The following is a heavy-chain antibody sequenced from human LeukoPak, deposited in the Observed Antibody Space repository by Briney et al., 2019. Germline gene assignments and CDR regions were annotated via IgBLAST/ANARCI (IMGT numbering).Heavy chain of an antibody. V-gene: IGHV1-8*02. J-gene: IGHJ4*02. Sequence: ASVKVSCKASGYTFTNYDMNWVRQATGQGLEWLGWVSTDSGNSDSAQKFQGRITLTSDTSISTVFLELRNLRSDDTAVYYCAGGISRGVDYWGQGTLVTVSS. CDR3: AGGISRGVDY. CDR2: VSTDSGNS. D-gene: IGHD3-3*02. CDR1: GYTFTNYD.